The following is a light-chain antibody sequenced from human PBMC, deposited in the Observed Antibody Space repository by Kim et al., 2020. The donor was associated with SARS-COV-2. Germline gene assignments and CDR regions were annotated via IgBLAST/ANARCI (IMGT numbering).Light chain of an antibody. CDR2: AAS. CDR1: QNVNNP. J-gene: IGKJ4*01. V-gene: IGKV1-16*01. Sequence: ASVGDRVTITCRASQNVNNPLVWLQQKPGEAPKSLIYAASSLQSGVPTRFSGSGSGTDFTLTISSLLPEDFATYYCQQNSAYPLTFGGGTKVDIK. CDR3: QQNSAYPLT.